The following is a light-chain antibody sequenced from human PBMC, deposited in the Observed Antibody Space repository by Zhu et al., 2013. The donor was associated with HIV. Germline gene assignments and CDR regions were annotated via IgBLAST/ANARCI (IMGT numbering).Light chain of an antibody. CDR1: QSISNW. CDR2: AAS. CDR3: QQANSFPRT. V-gene: IGKV1-12*01. Sequence: DIQMTQSPSTLSASVGDRVTITCRAGQSISNWLAWYQHKSGKGPKLLIYAASSLQSGVPSRFSGSGSGTHFTLTISNLQPEDFATYYCQQANSFPRTFGQGTRLDI. J-gene: IGKJ5*01.